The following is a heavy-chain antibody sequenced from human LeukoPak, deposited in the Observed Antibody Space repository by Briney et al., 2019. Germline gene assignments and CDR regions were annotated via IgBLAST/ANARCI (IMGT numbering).Heavy chain of an antibody. CDR1: GFTFSSYA. CDR2: ISGSGGST. D-gene: IGHD3-16*01. CDR3: AKSAYDDVCGSLTADH. Sequence: GGSLRLSCAASGFTFSSYAMSWVRQAPGKGLEWVSDISGSGGSTYYADAVKGRFTISRDNSKNTLYLQMNSLRAEDTSVYYCAKSAYDDVCGSLTADHWGQGTLVTVSS. J-gene: IGHJ5*02. V-gene: IGHV3-23*01.